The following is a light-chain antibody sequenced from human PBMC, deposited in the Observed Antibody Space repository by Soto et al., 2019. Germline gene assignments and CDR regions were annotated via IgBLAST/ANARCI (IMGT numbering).Light chain of an antibody. CDR3: QHYNSYSRT. J-gene: IGKJ1*01. Sequence: DIQMTQSPSTLSASVGDRVTITCRASLSISSWLAWYRQKPGKGPKLLIYKASSLESGVPSRFSSSGSGTELTLHISRLQPDDFANYYCQHYNSYSRTFGQGTNVEIK. CDR1: LSISSW. CDR2: KAS. V-gene: IGKV1-5*03.